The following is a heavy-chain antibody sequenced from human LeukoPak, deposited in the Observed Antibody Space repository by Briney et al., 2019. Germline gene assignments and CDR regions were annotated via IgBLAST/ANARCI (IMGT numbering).Heavy chain of an antibody. CDR1: GFTFSHYW. CDR2: INQDGSEE. Sequence: GGSLRLSCAASGFTFSHYWMTWVRQAPGKGLEWVAQINQDGSEEYYMDSVKARFTISRDNAKNSVFLQMNSLRAEDTAVYYCVRSGGIKCYDLLDYWGQGTLVTVSS. D-gene: IGHD5-12*01. J-gene: IGHJ4*02. V-gene: IGHV3-7*01. CDR3: VRSGGIKCYDLLDY.